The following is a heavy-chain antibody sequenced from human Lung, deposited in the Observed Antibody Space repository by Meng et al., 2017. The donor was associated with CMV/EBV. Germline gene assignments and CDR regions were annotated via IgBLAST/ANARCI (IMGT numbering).Heavy chain of an antibody. Sequence: QGQLVQLGSELKKPGGSGKVSCKASGYTFGSYGICWVRQAPGQGLEWMGWFVNYVDTYPAPKFQGRVTMTTDTHTNTAFMELRSLTSDDTAVYYCASGTPGRSYCDYWGQGTLVTVSS. CDR1: GYTFGSYG. V-gene: IGHV1-18*01. CDR2: FVNYVDT. CDR3: ASGTPGRSYCDY. J-gene: IGHJ4*02. D-gene: IGHD2-15*01.